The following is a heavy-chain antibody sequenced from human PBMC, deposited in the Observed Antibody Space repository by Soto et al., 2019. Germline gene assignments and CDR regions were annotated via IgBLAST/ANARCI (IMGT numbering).Heavy chain of an antibody. CDR3: TVYGGNGAFDS. Sequence: EVQLVESGGGLVKPGGSLRLSCAASGSTFSIAWMSWVRQAPGKGLEWVGRIYSKTDGGTTEYAAPVKGRFTISSDDSQNTLWLQMNSRKIADTAVYYCTVYGGNGAFDSWGQGTLVTVSS. J-gene: IGHJ4*02. CDR1: GSTFSIAW. CDR2: IYSKTDGGTT. D-gene: IGHD4-17*01. V-gene: IGHV3-15*01.